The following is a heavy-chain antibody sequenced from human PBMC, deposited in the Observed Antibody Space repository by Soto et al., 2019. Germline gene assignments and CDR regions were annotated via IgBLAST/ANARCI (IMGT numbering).Heavy chain of an antibody. V-gene: IGHV3-30-3*01. J-gene: IGHJ4*02. CDR2: ISRDGSSK. D-gene: IGHD2-8*01. CDR3: ARSRNGAVADSINF. Sequence: PGGSLRLSCAASGFSFSRYAMHWVRQAPGEGLEWVAVISRDGSSKYYGDSVKGRFTVSRDNSNNTLLLSMTSLRPDDTGVFYCARSRNGAVADSINFWGQGTLVTVSS. CDR1: GFSFSRYA.